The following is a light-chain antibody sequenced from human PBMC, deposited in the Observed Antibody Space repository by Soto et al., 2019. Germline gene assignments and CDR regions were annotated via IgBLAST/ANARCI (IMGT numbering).Light chain of an antibody. J-gene: IGLJ3*02. V-gene: IGLV2-14*01. CDR1: SSDVGVYDF. CDR3: TSYTRSDIGV. CDR2: DVS. Sequence: QSVLTQPASVSGSPGQSITISCTGTSSDVGVYDFVSWYQQRPGKAPKLIIYDVSNRPSGVSNRFSGSKSGNTASLTISGLQAEDEADYYCTSYTRSDIGVFGGGTKLTVL.